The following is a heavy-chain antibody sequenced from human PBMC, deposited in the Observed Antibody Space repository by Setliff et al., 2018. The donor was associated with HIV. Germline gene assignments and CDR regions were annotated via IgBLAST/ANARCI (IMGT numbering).Heavy chain of an antibody. CDR1: GGSFSNYY. CDR3: ATDGGLWFGRHSYLQN. J-gene: IGHJ1*01. V-gene: IGHV4-34*01. Sequence: SETLSLTCAIYGGSFSNYYWSWIRHTPGRGLEWIAEINQNGRTNYNPALKSRVLVSLDTSKNQCSLHLVSVTAADTAVYYCATDGGLWFGRHSYLQNWGQGTLVTVSS. CDR2: INQNGRT. D-gene: IGHD3-10*01.